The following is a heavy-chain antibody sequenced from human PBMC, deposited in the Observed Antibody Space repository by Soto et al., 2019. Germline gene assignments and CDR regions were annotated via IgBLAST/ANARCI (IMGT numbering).Heavy chain of an antibody. CDR3: VSWLSAHFDF. J-gene: IGHJ4*02. V-gene: IGHV3-23*05. CDR2: IDRSGTRT. D-gene: IGHD6-19*01. Sequence: GGSLRLSCAASPVSFSGLGMSWVRQAPGKGLEWVSTIDRSGTRTHYADSVKGRFTISRDTSRYTLDLQMDNLRAEDTALYNCVSWLSAHFDFWGRGTMVTVYS. CDR1: PVSFSGLG.